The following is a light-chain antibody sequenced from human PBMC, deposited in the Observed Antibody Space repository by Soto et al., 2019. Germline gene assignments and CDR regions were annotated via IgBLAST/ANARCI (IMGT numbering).Light chain of an antibody. CDR1: SSDVGGYNY. V-gene: IGLV2-14*01. Sequence: QSVLTQPASVSGSPGQSITISCTGTSSDVGGYNYVSWYQQHPGKAPKLMIYEVSNRPSGVSSRFSGSKSDNTASLTISGLQAEDEADYYCSSYTSTSTLYVVGTGTKVTVL. CDR3: SSYTSTSTLYV. CDR2: EVS. J-gene: IGLJ1*01.